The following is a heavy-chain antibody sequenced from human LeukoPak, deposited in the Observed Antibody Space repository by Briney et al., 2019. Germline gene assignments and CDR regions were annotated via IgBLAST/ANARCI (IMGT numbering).Heavy chain of an antibody. CDR1: GFSVSSTY. Sequence: GGSLRLSCAASGFSVSSTYMTWVRQAPGKGLEWVSIFYRGGDRHYTDSVKGRFTISRDNSKNTLSLQMNNLRVEDTAVYYCARRATTERGYSYGLDYWGQGTLVTVSS. J-gene: IGHJ4*02. CDR3: ARRATTERGYSYGLDY. CDR2: FYRGGDR. D-gene: IGHD5-18*01. V-gene: IGHV3-53*01.